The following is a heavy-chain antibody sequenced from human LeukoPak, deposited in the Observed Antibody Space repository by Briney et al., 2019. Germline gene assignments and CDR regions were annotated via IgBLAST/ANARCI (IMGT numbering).Heavy chain of an antibody. D-gene: IGHD4-17*01. J-gene: IGHJ3*02. CDR3: AKDPNGDYIGAFDM. V-gene: IGHV3-23*01. Sequence: TGGSLRLSCVASTFSFSNYEMNWVRQAPGKGLEWVSTISGSGDRTLYADSVKGRFTISRDNFKNTLYLQMNSLRAEDTALYHCAKDPNGDYIGAFDMWGQGTMVTVSS. CDR2: ISGSGDRT. CDR1: TFSFSNYE.